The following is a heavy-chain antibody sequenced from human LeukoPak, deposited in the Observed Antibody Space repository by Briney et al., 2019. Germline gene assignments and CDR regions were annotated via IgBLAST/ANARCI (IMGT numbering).Heavy chain of an antibody. CDR3: ARVDYYDSSGFD. V-gene: IGHV3-48*03. J-gene: IGHJ4*02. Sequence: GGSLRLSCAASGFTFSSYEMNWVRQAPGKGLEWVSYISSSGSTIYYADSVKGRFTISRDNAKNSLYLQMNSLRAEDTAAYYCARVDYYDSSGFDWGQGTLVTVSS. CDR2: ISSSGSTI. D-gene: IGHD3-22*01. CDR1: GFTFSSYE.